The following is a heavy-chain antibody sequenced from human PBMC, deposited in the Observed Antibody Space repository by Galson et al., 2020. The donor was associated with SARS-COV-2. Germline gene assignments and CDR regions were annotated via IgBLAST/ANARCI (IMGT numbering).Heavy chain of an antibody. V-gene: IGHV3-30*01. J-gene: IGHJ3*02. CDR3: ARASSGSYLDAFDI. Sequence: GGSLRLSCAASGFTFSSYAMHWVRQAPGKGLEWVAVISYDGSNKYYADSVKGRFTISRDNSKNTLYLQMNSLRAEDTAVYYCARASSGSYLDAFDIWGQGTMVTVSS. CDR2: ISYDGSNK. D-gene: IGHD1-26*01. CDR1: GFTFSSYA.